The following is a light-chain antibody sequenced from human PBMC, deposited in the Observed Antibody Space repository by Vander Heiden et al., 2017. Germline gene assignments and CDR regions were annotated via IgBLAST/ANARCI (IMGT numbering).Light chain of an antibody. V-gene: IGLV1-40*01. CDR3: QSYDSSLSGVV. Sequence: QSVLTQPPSVSRAPGQRVTISCTGSSSNIGAGYDVHWYQQLPGTAPKLLIYGNSNRPSGVPDRFSGSKSGTSASLAITGLQAEEEAEYYCQSYDSSLSGVVFGGGTKLTVL. CDR1: SSNIGAGYD. J-gene: IGLJ2*01. CDR2: GNS.